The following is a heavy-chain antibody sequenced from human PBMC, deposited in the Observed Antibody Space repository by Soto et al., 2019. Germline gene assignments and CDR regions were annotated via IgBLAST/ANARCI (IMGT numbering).Heavy chain of an antibody. CDR1: GYTFTVYY. J-gene: IGHJ4*02. CDR3: ARDLAKGGGSAGFDY. Sequence: ASVKVSCKASGYTFTVYYTHCVRQAPGQGLEWMGWINPKSGGTMYPQKFQGRVTMTWDTSISTAYMALTRLRSDDTAVYYCARDLAKGGGSAGFDYWGQGTLVTVSS. V-gene: IGHV1-2*02. D-gene: IGHD1-26*01. CDR2: INPKSGGT.